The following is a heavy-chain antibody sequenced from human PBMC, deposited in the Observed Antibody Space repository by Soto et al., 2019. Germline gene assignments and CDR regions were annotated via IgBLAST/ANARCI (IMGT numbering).Heavy chain of an antibody. Sequence: VASVKVSCKASGYTFTSYYMHWVRQAPGQGLEWMGIINPSGGSTSYAQKFQGRVTMTRDTSTSTVYMELSSLRSEDTAVYYCARDPGIRGITRVRGVENYYTYYGMDGWRQGTTVTFSS. CDR3: ARDPGIRGITRVRGVENYYTYYGMDG. CDR2: INPSGGST. J-gene: IGHJ6*02. V-gene: IGHV1-46*01. D-gene: IGHD3-10*01. CDR1: GYTFTSYY.